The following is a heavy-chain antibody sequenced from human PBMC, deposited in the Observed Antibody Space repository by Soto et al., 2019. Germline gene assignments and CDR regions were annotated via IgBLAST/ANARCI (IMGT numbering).Heavy chain of an antibody. CDR1: GYTFNTYG. CDR3: ARGYYDTSGYYPIDF. J-gene: IGHJ4*02. Sequence: GASVKVSCKTSGYTFNTYGINWVRQAPGQGLELMGWISAYDGKTTYAEKFQGRVTLTTDTSTSTAYMELRSLRSDDTAIYYCARGYYDTSGYYPIDFWGQGTLVTVSS. D-gene: IGHD3-22*01. CDR2: ISAYDGKT. V-gene: IGHV1-18*01.